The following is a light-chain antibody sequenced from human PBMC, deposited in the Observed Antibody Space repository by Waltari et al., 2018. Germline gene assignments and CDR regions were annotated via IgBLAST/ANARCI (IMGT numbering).Light chain of an antibody. J-gene: IGLJ3*02. CDR2: STF. CDR1: TGAVTSDHY. V-gene: IGLV7-43*01. CDR3: LLYYGGARV. Sequence: QTVVTQEPSLTVSPGGTVTLTCASSTGAVTSDHYPNWFQQKPGQPPKTPIYSTFKRHSWTSARFSGSLLGVNAALTLSDVQPEDEADYYCLLYYGGARVFGGGTRLTVL.